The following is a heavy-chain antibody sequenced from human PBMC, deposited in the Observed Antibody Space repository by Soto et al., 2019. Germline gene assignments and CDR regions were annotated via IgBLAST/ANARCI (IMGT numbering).Heavy chain of an antibody. CDR2: ISYDGSNK. V-gene: IGHV3-30*04. J-gene: IGHJ4*02. D-gene: IGHD6-6*01. CDR1: GFTFSSYA. CDR3: AREIGSSYYFDY. Sequence: GGSLRLSCAASGFTFSSYAMHWVRQAPGKGLEWVAVISYDGSNKYYADSVKGRFTISRDNSKNTLYLQMNSLRAEDTAVYYCAREIGSSYYFDYWGQGTLVTVSS.